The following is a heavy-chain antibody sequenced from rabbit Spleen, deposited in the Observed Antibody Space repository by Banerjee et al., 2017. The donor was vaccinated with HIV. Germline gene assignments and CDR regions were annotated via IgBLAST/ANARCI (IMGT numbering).Heavy chain of an antibody. CDR1: GFSFSGSYW. CDR3: ARDGPYYNWYFDL. CDR2: INGVTGKA. J-gene: IGHJ4*01. D-gene: IGHD1-1*01. Sequence: QEQLEESGGDLVKPEGSLTLTCTASGFSFSGSYWICWVRQAPGKGLEWIACINGVTGKAVYANWAKGRFTCSKSSSTTVTLQMTSLTAADTATYFCARDGPYYNWYFDLWGPGTLVTVS. V-gene: IGHV1S45*01.